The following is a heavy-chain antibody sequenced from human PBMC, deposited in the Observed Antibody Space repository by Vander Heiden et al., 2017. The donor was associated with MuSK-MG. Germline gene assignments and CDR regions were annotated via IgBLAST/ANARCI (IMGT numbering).Heavy chain of an antibody. CDR1: GGTFSSYA. Sequence: QVQLVQSGAEVKKPGSSVKVSCKASGGTFSSYAISWVRQAPGQGLDWMGGIIPIFGTANYAQKFQGRVTITADESTSTAYMELSSLRSEDTAVYYCASGNSVTMVRGDYYYYMDVWGKGTTVTVSS. CDR2: IIPIFGTA. CDR3: ASGNSVTMVRGDYYYYMDV. V-gene: IGHV1-69*01. J-gene: IGHJ6*03. D-gene: IGHD3-10*01.